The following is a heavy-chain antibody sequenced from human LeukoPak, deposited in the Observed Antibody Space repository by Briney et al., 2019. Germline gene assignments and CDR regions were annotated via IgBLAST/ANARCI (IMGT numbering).Heavy chain of an antibody. CDR2: IKQDGSEK. J-gene: IGHJ4*02. V-gene: IGHV3-7*01. CDR1: GFTFRTYW. D-gene: IGHD2-2*01. CDR3: ARDGDIVVIPADLDY. Sequence: GGSLRLSCAASGFTFRTYWMSWVRQAPGKGLEWVAKIKQDGSEKYYVDSVKGRFTISRDNAKNSLYLQMNSLTAEDTAVYYCARDGDIVVIPADLDYWGQGTLVTVSS.